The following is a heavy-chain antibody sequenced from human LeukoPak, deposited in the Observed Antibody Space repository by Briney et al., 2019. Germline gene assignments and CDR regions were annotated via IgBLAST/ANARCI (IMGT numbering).Heavy chain of an antibody. CDR2: ISAYNGNT. CDR3: ARGEYCSSTSCYAFDI. Sequence: GASVKVSCKASGYTFTSYGISWVRQAPGQGLEWMGWISAYNGNTNYAQKLQGRVTMTTDTSTSTAYMELRSLRSDDTAVYYCARGEYCSSTSCYAFDIWGQGTMVTVSS. V-gene: IGHV1-18*01. CDR1: GYTFTSYG. D-gene: IGHD2-2*01. J-gene: IGHJ3*02.